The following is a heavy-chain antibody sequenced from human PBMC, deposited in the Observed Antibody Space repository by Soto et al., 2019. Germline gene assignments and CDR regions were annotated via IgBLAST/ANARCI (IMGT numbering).Heavy chain of an antibody. D-gene: IGHD3-3*01. CDR3: ARAEDYDHWGGPPKYFDN. V-gene: IGHV3-7*03. Sequence: GGSLRLSCATSGFTFRRYWMSWVRQAPGKGLEWVANINQEGSEKQYVDYVKGRFTVSRDSAKKSIDLQLNSLRPEDTAVYYCARAEDYDHWGGPPKYFDNWCQGT. J-gene: IGHJ4*02. CDR1: GFTFRRYW. CDR2: INQEGSEK.